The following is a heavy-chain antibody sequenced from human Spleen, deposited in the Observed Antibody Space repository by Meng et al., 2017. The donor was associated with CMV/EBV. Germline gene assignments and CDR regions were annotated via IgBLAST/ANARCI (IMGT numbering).Heavy chain of an antibody. J-gene: IGHJ4*02. CDR2: ISNSGITT. V-gene: IGHV3-48*03. CDR3: ARSAMDYNPYFDY. CDR1: GFTFSSYE. Sequence: GGSLRLSCTVSGFTFSSYEMNWVRQAPGKGLEWVSYISNSGITTYYADSVKGRFTISRDNAKNSLFLQMNSLRAEDTAVYYCARSAMDYNPYFDYWGQGALVTVSS. D-gene: IGHD1-1*01.